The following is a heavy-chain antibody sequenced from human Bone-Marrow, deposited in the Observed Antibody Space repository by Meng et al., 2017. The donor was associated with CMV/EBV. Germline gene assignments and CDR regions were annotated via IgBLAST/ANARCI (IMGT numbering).Heavy chain of an antibody. V-gene: IGHV3-21*01. CDR1: GFTFSSYS. J-gene: IGHJ4*02. CDR2: ISSSSSYI. Sequence: GGSLRLSCAASGFTFSSYSMNWVRQAPGKGLEWVSSISSSSSYIYYADSVKGRFTISRDNAKNSLYLQMNSLRAEDTAVYYCARDPGSGYLSPFDYWGQGTRVTVSS. D-gene: IGHD3-22*01. CDR3: ARDPGSGYLSPFDY.